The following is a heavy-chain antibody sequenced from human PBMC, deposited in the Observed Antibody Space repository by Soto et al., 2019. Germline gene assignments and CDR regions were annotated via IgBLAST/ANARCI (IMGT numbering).Heavy chain of an antibody. CDR2: IYPGDSDT. CDR3: ARNRDDFWSVYSELAGGVGWSDP. V-gene: IGHV5-51*01. Sequence: GESLKISCKGSGYSFTSYWIGWVRQMPGKGLEWMGIIYPGDSDTRYSPSFQGQVTISADKSISTAYLQWSSLKASDTAMYYCARNRDDFWSVYSELAGGVGWSDPWGQGTLVTVSS. CDR1: GYSFTSYW. J-gene: IGHJ5*02. D-gene: IGHD3-3*01.